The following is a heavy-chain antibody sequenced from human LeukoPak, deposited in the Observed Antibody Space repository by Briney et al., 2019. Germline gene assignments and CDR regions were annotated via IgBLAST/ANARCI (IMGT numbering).Heavy chain of an antibody. Sequence: SETLSLTCAVYGGSFSGYYWSWIRQPPGKGLEWIGEINHSGSINYNPSLKSRVTISVDTSKNQFSLKLTSVTAADTAVYYCVRDKVSVYYYGMDVWGQGTTVIVSS. V-gene: IGHV4-34*01. CDR2: INHSGSI. D-gene: IGHD6-6*01. CDR1: GGSFSGYY. J-gene: IGHJ6*02. CDR3: VRDKVSVYYYGMDV.